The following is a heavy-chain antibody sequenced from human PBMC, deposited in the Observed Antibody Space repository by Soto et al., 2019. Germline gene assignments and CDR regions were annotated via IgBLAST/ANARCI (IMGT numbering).Heavy chain of an antibody. Sequence: SGGSLRLSCAASGFTFSNYAMSWVRQAPGKGLEWVSAISGGGDITYYADSVKGRFTISRDNSKNTLYLQMNSLRAEDTALYYCAKTVPATNYWGQGALVTVSS. V-gene: IGHV3-23*01. D-gene: IGHD6-19*01. J-gene: IGHJ4*02. CDR2: ISGGGDIT. CDR1: GFTFSNYA. CDR3: AKTVPATNY.